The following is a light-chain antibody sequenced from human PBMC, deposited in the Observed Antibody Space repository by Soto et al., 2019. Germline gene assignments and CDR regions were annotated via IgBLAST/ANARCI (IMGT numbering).Light chain of an antibody. CDR2: KTS. CDR1: QSISSW. J-gene: IGKJ1*01. V-gene: IGKV1-5*03. CDR3: QYYNDYCWT. Sequence: DIQLTQSPSTLSASVGDRVTITCRASQSISSWLAWYQQKTGKAPNLLIYKTSNLEIGVPSRFSDSGSGTEFIITSSSLQPDDYATYYCQYYNDYCWTFGQGTKVEIK.